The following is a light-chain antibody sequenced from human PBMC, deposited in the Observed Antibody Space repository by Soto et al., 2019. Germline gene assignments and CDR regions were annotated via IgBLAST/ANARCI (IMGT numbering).Light chain of an antibody. CDR2: GAS. CDR3: QQYGSSLALT. V-gene: IGKV3-20*01. Sequence: EIVLTQSPGTLSLSPGERATLSCRASQSVSSSYLAWYQQKPGQAPRLLIYGASSRATCIPDRFSRSGSGTDFTLTISRPEPEDFAVYYCQQYGSSLALTFGGGTKVEIK. CDR1: QSVSSSY. J-gene: IGKJ4*01.